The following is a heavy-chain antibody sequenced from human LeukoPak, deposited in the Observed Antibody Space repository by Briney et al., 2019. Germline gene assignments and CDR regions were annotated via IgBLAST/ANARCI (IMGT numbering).Heavy chain of an antibody. D-gene: IGHD3-10*01. CDR2: IYPGDSDT. V-gene: IGHV5-51*01. CDR3: ASSYYYGSGSYSEAFDI. J-gene: IGHJ3*02. CDR1: GYSFSSYW. Sequence: GESLKISCKGSGYSFSSYWIGWVRQMPGKGLEWMGIIYPGDSDTRFSPSFQGQVTISADKSISTAYLQWSSLKASDTAMYYCASSYYYGSGSYSEAFDIWGQGTMVTVSS.